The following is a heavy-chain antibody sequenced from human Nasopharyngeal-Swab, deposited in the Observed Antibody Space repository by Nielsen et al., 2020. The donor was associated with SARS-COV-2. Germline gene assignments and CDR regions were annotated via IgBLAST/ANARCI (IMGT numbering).Heavy chain of an antibody. V-gene: IGHV3-23*01. D-gene: IGHD6-13*01. J-gene: IGHJ4*02. CDR2: ISGSGGST. CDR3: AKSVESGIAAAATYYFDY. CDR1: EFTFSSYA. Sequence: GESLKISCAASEFTFSSYAMSWVRQAPGKGLEWVSAISGSGGSTYYADSVKGRFTISRDNSKNTLYLQMNSLRAEDTAVYYCAKSVESGIAAAATYYFDYWGQGTLVTVSS.